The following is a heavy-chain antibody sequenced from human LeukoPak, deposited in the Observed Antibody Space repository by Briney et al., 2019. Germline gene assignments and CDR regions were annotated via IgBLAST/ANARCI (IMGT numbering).Heavy chain of an antibody. CDR3: AKFIRDYDFWSGSYRAQWFDP. D-gene: IGHD3-3*01. CDR1: GFAFSNYA. Sequence: GGSPRLSCLASGFAFSNYAMSWVRQAPGMGLEWVSTISGSGDDTYYADSVKGRFTISRDNSKGTLYLQMSSLRAEDRAIYFCAKFIRDYDFWSGSYRAQWFDPWGQGTLVTVSS. V-gene: IGHV3-23*01. CDR2: ISGSGDDT. J-gene: IGHJ5*02.